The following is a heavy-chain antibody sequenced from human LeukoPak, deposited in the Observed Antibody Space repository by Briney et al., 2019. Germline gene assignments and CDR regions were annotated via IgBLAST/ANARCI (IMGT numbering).Heavy chain of an antibody. CDR3: ASSDIVVVPAAHSFDY. CDR1: GGSISSYY. J-gene: IGHJ4*02. Sequence: SETLSLTCTVSGGSISSYYWSWIRQPPGKGLEWIGYIYYSGSTNYNPSLKSRVTISVDTSKNQFSLKLSSVTAADTAVYYCASSDIVVVPAAHSFDYWGQGTLVTVSS. CDR2: IYYSGST. D-gene: IGHD2-2*01. V-gene: IGHV4-59*01.